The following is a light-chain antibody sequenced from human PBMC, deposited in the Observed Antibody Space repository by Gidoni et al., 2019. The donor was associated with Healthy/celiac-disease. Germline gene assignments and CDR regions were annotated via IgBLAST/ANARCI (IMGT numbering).Light chain of an antibody. CDR2: DAS. CDR1: QSVSSY. Sequence: IVLTPSPATLSSSPAERATLSCRASQSVSSYLAWYQQKPGQAPRLLIYDASNRATGIPARFSGSGSGTDFTLTISSIEPEDFVVYYCQQRSNWPPVTFGGGTKVEIK. CDR3: QQRSNWPPVT. J-gene: IGKJ4*01. V-gene: IGKV3-11*01.